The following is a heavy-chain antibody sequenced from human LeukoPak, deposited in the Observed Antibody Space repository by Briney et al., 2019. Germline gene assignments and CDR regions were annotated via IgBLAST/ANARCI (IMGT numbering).Heavy chain of an antibody. CDR2: IFYDGTT. D-gene: IGHD6-19*01. CDR1: GGSISSPNSY. V-gene: IGHV4-39*01. CDR3: ARRVVAGTTVDF. Sequence: ASETLSLTCTVSGGSISSPNSYWDWIRQPPGKGLEWIGSIFYDGTTYYNPSLKSRVTISVDTSKSQFSLTLRSVTAADTAVYYCARRVVAGTTVDFWGQGNLVTVSS. J-gene: IGHJ4*02.